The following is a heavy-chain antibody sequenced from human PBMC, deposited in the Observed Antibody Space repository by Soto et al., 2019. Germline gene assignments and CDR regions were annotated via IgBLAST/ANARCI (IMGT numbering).Heavy chain of an antibody. V-gene: IGHV1-69*01. CDR2: IIPIFGTA. CDR3: ASKRAGSVGGDYYYYGMDV. Sequence: QVQLVQSGAEVKKPGSSVKVSCKASGGTFSSYAISWVRQAPGQGLEWMGGIIPIFGTANYAQKFKGRVKITADESTSTAYMELSSLRSEDTAVYYCASKRAGSVGGDYYYYGMDVWGQGTTVTVSS. D-gene: IGHD6-13*01. J-gene: IGHJ6*02. CDR1: GGTFSSYA.